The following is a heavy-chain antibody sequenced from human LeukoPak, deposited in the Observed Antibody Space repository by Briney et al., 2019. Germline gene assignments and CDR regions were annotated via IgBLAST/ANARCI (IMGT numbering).Heavy chain of an antibody. CDR3: AKETTRGGFDY. CDR1: GFTFDDYA. V-gene: IGHV3-9*01. D-gene: IGHD1-1*01. CDR2: ISWNSGSI. Sequence: PGGSLRLSCAASGFTFDDYAMHWVRQAPGKGLEWVSGISWNSGSIGYADSVKGRFTISRDNAKNSLYLRMNSLRAEDTALYYCAKETTRGGFDYWGQGTLVTVSS. J-gene: IGHJ4*02.